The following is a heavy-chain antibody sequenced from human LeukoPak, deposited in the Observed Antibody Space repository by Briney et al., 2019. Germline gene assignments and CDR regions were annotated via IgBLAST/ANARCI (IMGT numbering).Heavy chain of an antibody. J-gene: IGHJ4*02. D-gene: IGHD1-26*01. V-gene: IGHV4-34*01. CDR2: TNPRGGT. CDR3: ARGDVGPRLGY. Sequence: SETLSLTCAVSGGSFSGYYWSWVRQPPGKGLEWIGETNPRGGTDYTPSLKSRVTMSVDTSKNQFSLKMTSVTAADTAVYYCARGDVGPRLGYWGQGTLVTVSS. CDR1: GGSFSGYY.